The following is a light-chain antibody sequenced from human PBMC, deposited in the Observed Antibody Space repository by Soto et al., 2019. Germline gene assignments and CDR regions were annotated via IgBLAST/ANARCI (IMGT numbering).Light chain of an antibody. V-gene: IGLV1-44*01. CDR2: ADS. J-gene: IGLJ1*01. CDR1: ISNIGTNA. CDR3: AAWDDNLNGPL. Sequence: QSVLTQPPSASGTPGQRVTISCSGDISNIGTNAVHWYQHLPGTAPKLVIYADSQRPSGVPDRFSGSKSGTSASLAISGLQSEDDADYLCAAWDDNLNGPLFGTGTNLTVL.